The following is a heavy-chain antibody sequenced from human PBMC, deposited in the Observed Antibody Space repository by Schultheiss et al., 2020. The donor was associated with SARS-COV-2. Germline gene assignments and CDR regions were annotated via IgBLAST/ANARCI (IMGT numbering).Heavy chain of an antibody. CDR2: MNPHSGST. V-gene: IGHV1-8*02. CDR1: GYTFTNYG. D-gene: IGHD6-13*01. Sequence: ASVKVSCKASGYTFTNYGINWVRQAPGQGLEWVGWMNPHSGSTSYAQKFQGRVTMTRDTSTSTVYMELSSLRSEDTAVYYCALIPATAAGIWGQGTLVTVSS. CDR3: ALIPATAAGI. J-gene: IGHJ4*02.